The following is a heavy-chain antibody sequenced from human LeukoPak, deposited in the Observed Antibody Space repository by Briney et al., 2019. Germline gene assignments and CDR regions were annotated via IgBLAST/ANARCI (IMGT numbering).Heavy chain of an antibody. D-gene: IGHD3-22*01. V-gene: IGHV3-74*01. Sequence: GGSLRLSCAASGFTFSSYWMHWVRQAPGKGLVWVSRINTDGSSTSYADSVKGRFTISRDNVKNTLYLQMNSLRAEDTAVYYCARELGVVVIGDAFDIWGQGTMVPVSS. CDR1: GFTFSSYW. CDR2: INTDGSST. CDR3: ARELGVVVIGDAFDI. J-gene: IGHJ3*02.